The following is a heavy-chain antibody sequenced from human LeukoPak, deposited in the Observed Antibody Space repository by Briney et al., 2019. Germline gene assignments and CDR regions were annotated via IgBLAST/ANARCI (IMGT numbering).Heavy chain of an antibody. V-gene: IGHV4-59*01. CDR3: ARGTEYYDILTGYHPDYAFDM. Sequence: SETLSLTCTVSGGSISSYYWSWIRQPPGKGLEWIGCIYYSGSTNYNPSLKSRVTISVDTSKNQFSLKLSSVTAADTAVYYCARGTEYYDILTGYHPDYAFDMWGQGTMVTVSS. D-gene: IGHD3-9*01. CDR2: IYYSGST. CDR1: GGSISSYY. J-gene: IGHJ3*02.